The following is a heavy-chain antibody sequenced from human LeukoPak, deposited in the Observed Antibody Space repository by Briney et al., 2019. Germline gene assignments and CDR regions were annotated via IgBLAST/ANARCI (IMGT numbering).Heavy chain of an antibody. Sequence: PGGSLRLSCAASGFTFSTYTMSWVRQAPGKGLEWVSAISTGGDSTYYADSMKGRLTISRDNSKNTLYLQMNSLRAEDTAVYYCASGGKYSYLSFDYWGQGSLVTVSS. J-gene: IGHJ4*02. CDR2: ISTGGDST. V-gene: IGHV3-23*01. CDR3: ASGGKYSYLSFDY. CDR1: GFTFSTYT. D-gene: IGHD5-18*01.